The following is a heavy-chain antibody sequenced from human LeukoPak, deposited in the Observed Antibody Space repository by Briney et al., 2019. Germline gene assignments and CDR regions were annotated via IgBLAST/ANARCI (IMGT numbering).Heavy chain of an antibody. CDR3: ASGFCSGGSCYSVYFQH. CDR2: IYSGGNT. D-gene: IGHD2-15*01. V-gene: IGHV3-23*03. J-gene: IGHJ1*01. CDR1: EFIFSNYA. Sequence: GGSLRLSCAASEFIFSNYAMTWVRQAPGKGLEWVSVIYSGGNTYYADSVKGRFTISRDNSKNTLYLQMNSLRAEDTPVYYCASGFCSGGSCYSVYFQHWGQGTLVTVSS.